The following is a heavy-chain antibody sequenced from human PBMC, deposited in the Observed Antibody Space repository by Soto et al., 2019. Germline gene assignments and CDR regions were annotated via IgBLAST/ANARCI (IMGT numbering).Heavy chain of an antibody. D-gene: IGHD3-10*01. CDR3: AKGRGASGCLARRVDF. V-gene: IGHV3-23*01. CDR1: GFTFNNYA. J-gene: IGHJ4*02. Sequence: EVQLLESGGGLVQPGGSLRLSCAASGFTFNNYAMTWVRQAPGKGLEWVSAISGGGDTTSYADSVKGRFTVSRDGSKNSLYLQRSSLRAEVTALYYCAKGRGASGCLARRVDFWGQGTLVIVSS. CDR2: ISGGGDTT.